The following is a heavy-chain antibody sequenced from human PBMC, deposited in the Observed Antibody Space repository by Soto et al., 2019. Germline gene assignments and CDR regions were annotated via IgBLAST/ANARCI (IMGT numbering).Heavy chain of an antibody. CDR2: INWNGGST. J-gene: IGHJ6*02. CDR1: GFTVDDYG. D-gene: IGHD5-18*01. V-gene: IGHV3-20*04. Sequence: GGSLRLSCAASGFTVDDYGMSWVRQAPGKGLEWVSGINWNGGSTGYADSVKGRFTISRDNAKNSLYLQMNSLRAEDTALYYCARDHNGYSYGFIHYYYGMDVWGQGTTVTVSS. CDR3: ARDHNGYSYGFIHYYYGMDV.